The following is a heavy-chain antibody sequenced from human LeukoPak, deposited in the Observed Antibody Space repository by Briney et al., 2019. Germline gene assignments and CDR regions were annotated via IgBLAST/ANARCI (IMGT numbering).Heavy chain of an antibody. CDR1: GFTFSNYG. V-gene: IGHV3-23*01. D-gene: IGHD2-2*01. CDR2: LSSSGGST. CDR3: AKDLCTRCFGWFDP. Sequence: GGTLRLSCAASGFTFSNYGMNWVRQAPGKGLEWVSALSSSGGSTYYADSVKGRFTISRDNSKNMLYLQMNSVRAEDTAVYYCAKDLCTRCFGWFDPWGQGTLVTVSS. J-gene: IGHJ5*02.